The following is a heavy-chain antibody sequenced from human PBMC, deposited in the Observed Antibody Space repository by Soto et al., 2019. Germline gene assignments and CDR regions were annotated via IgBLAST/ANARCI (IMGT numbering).Heavy chain of an antibody. Sequence: EVQLLESGGNLVQPGGSLRLSCAASGFTFSSYAMSWVRQAPGKGLEWVSTVGVSGATTYYTDSVKGRFTISRDNSNNTLFLQMHCMRAEDTAIYYCAKFRAGLGSQTDSWGQGTMVTVSS. CDR1: GFTFSSYA. CDR2: VGVSGATT. V-gene: IGHV3-23*01. J-gene: IGHJ4*02. D-gene: IGHD3-10*01. CDR3: AKFRAGLGSQTDS.